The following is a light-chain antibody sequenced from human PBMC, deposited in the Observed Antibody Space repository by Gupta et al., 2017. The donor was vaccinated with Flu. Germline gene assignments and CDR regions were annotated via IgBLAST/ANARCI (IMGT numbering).Light chain of an antibody. V-gene: IGKV3-20*01. Sequence: RATPSLMASQSVSSSYLAWYQQKPGQRPRLLNYGASSRGTGIPDKVNGSGAWTDFTLTISRLEPEDFAVYYCQQYSSSPITFGQGTQLEIK. CDR3: QQYSSSPIT. CDR2: GAS. J-gene: IGKJ5*01. CDR1: QSVSSSY.